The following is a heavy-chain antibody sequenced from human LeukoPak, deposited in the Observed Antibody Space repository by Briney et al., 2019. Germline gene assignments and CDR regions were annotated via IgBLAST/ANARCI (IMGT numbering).Heavy chain of an antibody. CDR2: IIPIFGTA. CDR1: GGTFSSYT. Sequence: SVTVSCKASGGTFSSYTINWVRQAPGQGLEWMGGIIPIFGTANYAQKFQGRVTITADESTSTAYMELSSQRSEDTAVYYCARENGYDRDRELTLWGQGTLVTVSS. D-gene: IGHD5-12*01. J-gene: IGHJ4*02. V-gene: IGHV1-69*13. CDR3: ARENGYDRDRELTL.